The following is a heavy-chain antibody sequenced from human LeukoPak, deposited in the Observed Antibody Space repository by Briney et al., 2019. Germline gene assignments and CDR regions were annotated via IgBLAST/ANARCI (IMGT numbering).Heavy chain of an antibody. V-gene: IGHV4-61*02. Sequence: SQTLSLTCTVSGGSISSGSYYWSWIRQPAGKGLEWIGRIYTSGSTNYNPSLKSRVTISVDTSKNQFSLKLSSVTAADTAVHYCAREGYGDRLYYYYYYMDVWGKGTTVTISS. J-gene: IGHJ6*03. D-gene: IGHD4-17*01. CDR2: IYTSGST. CDR1: GGSISSGSYY. CDR3: AREGYGDRLYYYYYYMDV.